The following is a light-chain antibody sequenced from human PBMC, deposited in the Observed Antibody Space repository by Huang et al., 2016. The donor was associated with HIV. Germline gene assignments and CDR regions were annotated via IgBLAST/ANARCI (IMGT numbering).Light chain of an antibody. Sequence: DIQMTQSPSSVSASVGDRVTITCRASQGISSWVAWYQQKPGKDPKLLIYAASSVHSGVPSRFSGSGAWTDFTLTISSLQPEDFATYYCQQANTFPYTFGQGTKLKIK. CDR2: AAS. J-gene: IGKJ2*01. CDR3: QQANTFPYT. V-gene: IGKV1-12*01. CDR1: QGISSW.